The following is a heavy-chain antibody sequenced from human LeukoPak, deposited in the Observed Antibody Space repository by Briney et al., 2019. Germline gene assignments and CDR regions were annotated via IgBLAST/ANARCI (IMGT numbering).Heavy chain of an antibody. D-gene: IGHD6-13*01. CDR3: AREGYSSSWLGFDY. Sequence: PGGSLRLSCAASGFTFSSYAMHWVRQAPGKGLEWVAVISSDGSNNYYTDSVKGRFTISRDNSKSTLFLQMNSLRAEDTAVYYCAREGYSSSWLGFDYWGQGTLVTVSS. CDR2: ISSDGSNN. CDR1: GFTFSSYA. V-gene: IGHV3-30*04. J-gene: IGHJ4*02.